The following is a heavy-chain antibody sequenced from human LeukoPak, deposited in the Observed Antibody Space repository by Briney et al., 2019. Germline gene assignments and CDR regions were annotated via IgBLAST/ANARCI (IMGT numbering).Heavy chain of an antibody. CDR2: IFYSGSA. V-gene: IGHV4-39*01. Sequence: PSETLSLTCIVSGDSISSTSYYWAWIRQPPGKGLEWIGMIFYSGSAYYTPSLRGRVTLSVDTSRNQFSLNLISVTAADTGVYFCASPRGDDSGGYYTWYFHHWGQGILVTVSS. J-gene: IGHJ1*01. CDR1: GDSISSTSYY. CDR3: ASPRGDDSGGYYTWYFHH. D-gene: IGHD3-22*01.